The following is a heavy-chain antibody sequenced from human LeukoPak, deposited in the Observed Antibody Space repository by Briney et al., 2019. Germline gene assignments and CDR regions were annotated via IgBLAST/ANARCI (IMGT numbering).Heavy chain of an antibody. CDR3: ARSFLDYMDV. CDR1: GESINPYY. D-gene: IGHD2/OR15-2a*01. CDR2: TYKSGTT. J-gene: IGHJ6*03. Sequence: SETLSLTCTVSGESINPYYWNWIRQSAGKGLEWIGHTYKSGTTNFNPSLTSRVTMSLDTSRNQFSLKLRSVTAADTAVYFCARSFLDYMDVWGKGTTVTVSS. V-gene: IGHV4-4*07.